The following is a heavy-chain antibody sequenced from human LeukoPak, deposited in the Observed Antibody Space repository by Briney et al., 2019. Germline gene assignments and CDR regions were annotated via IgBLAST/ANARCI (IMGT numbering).Heavy chain of an antibody. CDR3: ARGRRSWSRSGYYYYYMDV. J-gene: IGHJ6*03. Sequence: SETLSLTCAVYGGSFSGYYWTWIRQPPGKGLEWIGEINHSRSTKYSPSLKSRVTISVDTSKNQFSLRLSSVNAADTAVYYCARGRRSWSRSGYYYYYMDVWGTGTTVTVSS. V-gene: IGHV4-34*01. CDR1: GGSFSGYY. CDR2: INHSRST. D-gene: IGHD2-8*02.